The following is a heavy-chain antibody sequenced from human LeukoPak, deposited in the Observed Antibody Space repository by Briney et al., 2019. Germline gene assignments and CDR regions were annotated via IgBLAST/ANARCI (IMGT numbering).Heavy chain of an antibody. CDR3: ARDPPAAAGLP. D-gene: IGHD6-13*01. J-gene: IGHJ5*02. Sequence: GGSLRLSCAASGFTFSSYSMNWVRQAPGKGLEWVSYISSSSTIYYADSVKGRFTISRNNAKNSLYLQMNSLRDEDTAVYYCARDPPAAAGLPWGQGTLVTVSS. CDR2: ISSSSTI. CDR1: GFTFSSYS. V-gene: IGHV3-48*02.